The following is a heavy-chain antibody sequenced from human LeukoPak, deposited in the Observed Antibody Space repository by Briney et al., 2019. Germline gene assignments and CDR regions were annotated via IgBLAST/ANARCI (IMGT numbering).Heavy chain of an antibody. CDR2: IYVTGTT. J-gene: IGHJ1*01. CDR3: ARGGPDLAREYFQY. Sequence: SETLSLTCTVSGGSISTNYWNWIRQPAGKGLEWIGRIYVTGTTYYNPSLKSRLTMSVDASRNQFFLNLSSVTAADTAVYYCARGGPDLAREYFQYWDQGTLVTGS. D-gene: IGHD5-12*01. V-gene: IGHV4-4*07. CDR1: GGSISTNY.